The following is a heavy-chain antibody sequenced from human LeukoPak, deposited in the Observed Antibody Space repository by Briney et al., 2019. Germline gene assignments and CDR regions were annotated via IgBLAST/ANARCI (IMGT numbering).Heavy chain of an antibody. CDR3: AREAAASHAFDI. CDR2: IYYSGST. Sequence: SETLSLTCTVSSGSISSYYWSWIRQPPGKGLEWIGYIYYSGSTNYNPSLKSRVTISVDTSKNQFSLKLSSVTAADTAVYYCAREAAASHAFDIWGQGTMVTVSS. J-gene: IGHJ3*02. V-gene: IGHV4-59*01. CDR1: SGSISSYY. D-gene: IGHD6-13*01.